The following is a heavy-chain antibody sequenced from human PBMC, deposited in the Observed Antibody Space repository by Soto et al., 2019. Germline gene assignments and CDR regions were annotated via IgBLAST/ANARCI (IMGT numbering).Heavy chain of an antibody. CDR2: IIPILGIT. CDR1: GGTFSSYT. CDR3: ATRRGDGYNDY. Sequence: QVQLVQSGAEVKKPGSSVKVSCKASGGTFSSYTISWVRQAPGQGLEWVGRIIPILGITNYAQKFQGRGTITADKSTSTAYMELSSLRSEDTAVYYCATRRGDGYNDYWGQGTLVTVSS. J-gene: IGHJ4*02. D-gene: IGHD3-10*01. V-gene: IGHV1-69*02.